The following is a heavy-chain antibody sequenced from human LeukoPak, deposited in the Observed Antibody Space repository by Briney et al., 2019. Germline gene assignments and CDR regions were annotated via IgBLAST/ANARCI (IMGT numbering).Heavy chain of an antibody. CDR2: IRYDGINK. V-gene: IGHV3-30*02. Sequence: PGGSLRLSCAASGFTFSKYGMHWVRQAPGEGLEWVTFIRYDGINKYYADSLKGRFTISRDNAKNSLYLQMNSLRAEDTALYYCAGRRDGYNRAQFDYWGQGTLVTVSS. CDR1: GFTFSKYG. CDR3: AGRRDGYNRAQFDY. D-gene: IGHD5-24*01. J-gene: IGHJ4*02.